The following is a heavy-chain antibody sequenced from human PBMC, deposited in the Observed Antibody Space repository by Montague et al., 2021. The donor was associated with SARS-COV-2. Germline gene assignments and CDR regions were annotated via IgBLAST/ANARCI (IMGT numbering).Heavy chain of an antibody. V-gene: IGHV4-59*01. CDR2: IDYSGST. CDR3: ARLPCDNSHGMDV. J-gene: IGHJ6*02. D-gene: IGHD3-9*01. Sequence: SETLSLTCTVSGGSISTYYWNWIRQFPGKGLEWIGYIDYSGSTNYNPSLQSRVIISVDRSKIQFSLKLNSVTAADTAIYYCARLPCDNSHGMDVWGQGTTVTVSS. CDR1: GGSISTYY.